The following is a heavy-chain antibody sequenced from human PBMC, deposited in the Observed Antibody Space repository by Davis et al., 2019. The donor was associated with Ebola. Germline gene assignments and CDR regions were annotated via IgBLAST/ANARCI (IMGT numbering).Heavy chain of an antibody. D-gene: IGHD3-22*01. CDR3: AREADYYDSSGYSHYFDY. J-gene: IGHJ4*02. CDR1: GFTFSRYP. CDR2: ISYDGSNK. Sequence: PGGSLRLSCAASGFTFSRYPMHWVRQAPGKGLEWVALISYDGSNKYYADSVKGRFTISRDNSKNSLYLQMNSLRAEDTAVYYCAREADYYDSSGYSHYFDYWGQGTLVTVSS. V-gene: IGHV3-30-3*01.